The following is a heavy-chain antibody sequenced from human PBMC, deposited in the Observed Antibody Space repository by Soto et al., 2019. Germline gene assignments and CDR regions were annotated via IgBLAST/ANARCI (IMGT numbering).Heavy chain of an antibody. CDR3: AKDSGYYYGSGSYPPGF. J-gene: IGHJ3*01. CDR1: GFTFSSYG. D-gene: IGHD3-10*01. V-gene: IGHV3-30*18. Sequence: GGSLRLSCAASGFTFSSYGMHWVRQAPGKGLEWVAVISYDGSNKYYADSVKGRFTISRDNSKNTLYLQMNSLRAEDTAVYYCAKDSGYYYGSGSYPPGFWGQGTMVTVSS. CDR2: ISYDGSNK.